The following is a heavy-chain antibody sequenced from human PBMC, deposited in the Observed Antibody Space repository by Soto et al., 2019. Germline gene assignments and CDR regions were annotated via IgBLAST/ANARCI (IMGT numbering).Heavy chain of an antibody. D-gene: IGHD7-27*01. J-gene: IGHJ3*02. V-gene: IGHV1-8*01. CDR3: ARGCPKAGDVVFDI. Sequence: ASVKVSCKASGYTFTSYDINWVRQATGQGLEWMGWMNPNSGNTGYAQKFQGRVTMTRNTSISTAYMELSSLRSEDTAVYYCARGCPKAGDVVFDIWGQGKMVTVSS. CDR1: GYTFTSYD. CDR2: MNPNSGNT.